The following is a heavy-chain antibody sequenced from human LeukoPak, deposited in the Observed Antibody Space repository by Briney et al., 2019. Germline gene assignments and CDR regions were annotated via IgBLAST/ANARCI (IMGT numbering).Heavy chain of an antibody. CDR1: GGSISSGSYY. D-gene: IGHD3-3*01. CDR2: IYTSGST. Sequence: SETLSPTCTVSGGSISSGSYYWSWIRQPAGKGLEWIGRIYTSGSTNYNPSLKSRVTISVDTSKNQFSLKLSSVTAADTAVYYCARDRAQYYDFWSGYYTGTNDAFDIWGQGTMVTVSS. CDR3: ARDRAQYYDFWSGYYTGTNDAFDI. J-gene: IGHJ3*02. V-gene: IGHV4-61*02.